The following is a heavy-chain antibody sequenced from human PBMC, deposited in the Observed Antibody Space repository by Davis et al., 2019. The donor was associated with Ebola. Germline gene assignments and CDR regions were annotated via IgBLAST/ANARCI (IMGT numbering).Heavy chain of an antibody. CDR3: ATSGIVGARFDY. CDR2: IIPIFGTA. CDR1: GGTFSSYA. D-gene: IGHD1-26*01. V-gene: IGHV1-69*06. J-gene: IGHJ4*02. Sequence: AASVKVSCKASGGTFSSYAISWVRQAPGQGLEWMGGIIPIFGTANYAQKFQGRVTITADKSTSTAYMELSSLRSEDTAVYYCATSGIVGARFDYWGQGTLVTVSS.